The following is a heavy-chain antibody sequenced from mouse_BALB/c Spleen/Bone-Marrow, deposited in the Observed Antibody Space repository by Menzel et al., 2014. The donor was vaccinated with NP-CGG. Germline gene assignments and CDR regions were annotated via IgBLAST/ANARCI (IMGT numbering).Heavy chain of an antibody. CDR1: GYAFSSYW. D-gene: IGHD2-14*01. CDR2: IYPGDGDT. Sequence: QVQLQQSGAELVRPGSSVKISCKASGYAFSSYWMNWVKRRPGQGLEWIGQIYPGDGDTNYIGKFKGKATLTADKSSSTAYMQLSSLTSEGSAVYFCARYYRNDYFALDYWGQGTSVTVSS. CDR3: ARYYRNDYFALDY. V-gene: IGHV1-80*01. J-gene: IGHJ4*01.